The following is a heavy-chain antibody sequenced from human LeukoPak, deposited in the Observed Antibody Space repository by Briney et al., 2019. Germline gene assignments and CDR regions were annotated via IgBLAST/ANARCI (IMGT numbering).Heavy chain of an antibody. CDR1: GGSFSGYY. D-gene: IGHD3-10*01. J-gene: IGHJ2*01. CDR2: INHSGST. Sequence: PSETLSLTCAVYGGSFSGYYWSWIRKPPGKGLEWIGEINHSGSTNYNPSLKSRVTISVDASKNQFSLKLSSVTAADTAVYYCAREAYYYGSGSYYNVPFWHFDLWGRGTLVTVSS. CDR3: AREAYYYGSGSYYNVPFWHFDL. V-gene: IGHV4-34*01.